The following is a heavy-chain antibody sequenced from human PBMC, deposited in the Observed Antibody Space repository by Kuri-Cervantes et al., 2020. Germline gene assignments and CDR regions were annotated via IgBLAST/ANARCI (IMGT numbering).Heavy chain of an antibody. D-gene: IGHD1-26*01. J-gene: IGHJ4*02. CDR2: IYYSGST. Sequence: GSLRLSCAVSGGSISSYYWSWIRQPPGKGLEWIGYIYYSGSTNYNPSLKSRVTISVDTSKNQFSLKLSSVTAADTAVYYCAGSLSGSRDYWGQGTLVTVSS. V-gene: IGHV4-59*08. CDR3: AGSLSGSRDY. CDR1: GGSISSYY.